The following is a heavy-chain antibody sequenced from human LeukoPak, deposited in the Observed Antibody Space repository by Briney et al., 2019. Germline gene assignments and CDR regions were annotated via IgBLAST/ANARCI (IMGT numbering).Heavy chain of an antibody. V-gene: IGHV1-69*13. CDR3: AREPYYYDSSGYYYNAFDI. J-gene: IGHJ3*02. D-gene: IGHD3-22*01. Sequence: ASVKVSGKASEYTYTSYYMHWVRQAPGQGLEWMGGIIPIFGTANYAQKFQGRVTITADESTSTAYMELSSLRSEDTAVYYCAREPYYYDSSGYYYNAFDIWGQGTMVTVSS. CDR2: IIPIFGTA. CDR1: EYTYTSYY.